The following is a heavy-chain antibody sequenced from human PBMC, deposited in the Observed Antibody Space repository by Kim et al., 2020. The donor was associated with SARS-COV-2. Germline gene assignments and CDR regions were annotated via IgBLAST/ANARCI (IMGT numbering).Heavy chain of an antibody. D-gene: IGHD3-10*01. J-gene: IGHJ2*01. CDR3: VKASGDWYFDL. Sequence: SKAYADSVKGRFIISRDSVKKSLHLQMNSLRADDTALYYCVKASGDWYFDLWGRGTLVTVSS. CDR2: SK. V-gene: IGHV3-9*01.